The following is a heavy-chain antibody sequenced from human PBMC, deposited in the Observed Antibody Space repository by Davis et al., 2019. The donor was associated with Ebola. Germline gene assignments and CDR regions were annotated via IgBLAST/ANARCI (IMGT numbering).Heavy chain of an antibody. Sequence: AASVKVSCKASGYTFTSYYMHWVRQAPGQGLEWMGIINPSGGSTSYAQRFQGRVTITTDTSASTVYLDLTSLRSEDTAVFYCARASFGYNSGWYADYWGPGSLVTVSS. CDR1: GYTFTSYY. D-gene: IGHD6-19*01. J-gene: IGHJ4*02. V-gene: IGHV1-46*01. CDR2: INPSGGST. CDR3: ARASFGYNSGWYADY.